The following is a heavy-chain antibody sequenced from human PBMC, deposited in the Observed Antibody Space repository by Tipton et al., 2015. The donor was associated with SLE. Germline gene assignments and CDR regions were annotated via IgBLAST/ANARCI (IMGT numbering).Heavy chain of an antibody. D-gene: IGHD1-14*01. CDR3: ARGPGRALNGGAFDL. CDR1: GFAFRYYA. CDR2: ISWTGDSI. J-gene: IGHJ3*01. V-gene: IGHV3-9*01. Sequence: SLRLSCAASGFAFRYYAMHWVRQVPGKGLQWVSGISWTGDSISYAASVEGRFTISRDNARSSLNLQMNSVGTDDAALYYCARGPGRALNGGAFDLWGQGTRVIVSS.